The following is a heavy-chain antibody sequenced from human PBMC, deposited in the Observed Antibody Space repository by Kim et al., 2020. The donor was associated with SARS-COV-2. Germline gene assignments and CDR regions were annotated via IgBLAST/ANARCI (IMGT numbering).Heavy chain of an antibody. Sequence: GGSLRLSCAASGFIFKNFGMNWVRQAPGKGLELVSVVGASGVNTFYAESVKGRFTISRDNSKNMLYLQMHNLSAEDTALYYCAKSVSGRALFDYWGQGVLVTVSS. J-gene: IGHJ4*02. CDR1: GFIFKNFG. V-gene: IGHV3-23*01. CDR3: AKSVSGRALFDY. D-gene: IGHD3-16*01. CDR2: VGASGVNT.